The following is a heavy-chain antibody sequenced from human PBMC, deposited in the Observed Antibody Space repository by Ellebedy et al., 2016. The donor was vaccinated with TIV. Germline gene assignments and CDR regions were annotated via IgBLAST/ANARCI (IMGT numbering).Heavy chain of an antibody. CDR1: GFTFSTYG. Sequence: GESLKISCAASGFTFSTYGMNWVRQAPGKGLEWVAFIQYDGKNQYYADSVKGRFTVSRDNSKTTLYLQMNSLRAEDTAVFYCAKMAGYCGGECYSPRDYWGQGTLVTVSS. CDR2: IQYDGKNQ. J-gene: IGHJ4*02. CDR3: AKMAGYCGGECYSPRDY. D-gene: IGHD2-21*01. V-gene: IGHV3-30*02.